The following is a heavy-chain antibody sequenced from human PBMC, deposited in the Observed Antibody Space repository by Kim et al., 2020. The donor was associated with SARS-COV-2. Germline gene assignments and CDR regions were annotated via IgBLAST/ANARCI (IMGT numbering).Heavy chain of an antibody. V-gene: IGHV1-18*01. CDR3: ARAQYSSSGVDY. Sequence: NYAQKLQGRVTMTTDTSTSTAYMELRSLRSDDTAVYYCARAQYSSSGVDYWGQGTLVTVSS. J-gene: IGHJ4*02. D-gene: IGHD6-6*01.